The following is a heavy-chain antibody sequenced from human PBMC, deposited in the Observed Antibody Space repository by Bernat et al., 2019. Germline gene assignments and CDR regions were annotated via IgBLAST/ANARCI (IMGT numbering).Heavy chain of an antibody. V-gene: IGHV6-1*01. CDR2: TYYRSKWYN. D-gene: IGHD4-11*01. CDR3: ARYSTTDGGMDV. J-gene: IGHJ6*02. CDR1: GESVSTNSAA. Sequence: QVQLQQSGPGLVKPSQTLSLTCAISGESVSTNSAAWNWIRQSPSRGLEWLGRTYYRSKWYNDYAVSVKSRITINRDTSKNHFSLQLNSVSPEDTAVYYCARYSTTDGGMDVWGQGTTVTVSS.